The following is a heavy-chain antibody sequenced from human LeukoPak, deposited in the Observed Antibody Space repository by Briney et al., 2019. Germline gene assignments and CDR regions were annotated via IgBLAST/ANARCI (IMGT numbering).Heavy chain of an antibody. Sequence: SETLSLTCTVSGGSISSSSYYWGWIRQPPRKGLEWIGSIYYSGSTYYNPSLKSRVTISVDTSKNQFSLKLSSVTAADTAVYYCARGYYDSPFDYWGQGTLVTVSS. CDR2: IYYSGST. CDR3: ARGYYDSPFDY. J-gene: IGHJ4*02. D-gene: IGHD3-22*01. V-gene: IGHV4-39*07. CDR1: GGSISSSSYY.